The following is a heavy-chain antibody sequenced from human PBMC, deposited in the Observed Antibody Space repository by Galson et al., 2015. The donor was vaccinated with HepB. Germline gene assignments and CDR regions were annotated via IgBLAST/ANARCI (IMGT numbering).Heavy chain of an antibody. CDR3: ARDDGPTEILTGYSTY. CDR2: INPSDGYS. D-gene: IGHD3-9*01. CDR1: GYTFSSYS. J-gene: IGHJ4*02. V-gene: IGHV1-46*01. Sequence: SVKVSCKASGYTFSSYSMHWVRQAPGQGLEWMAIINPSDGYSTYAQKFQGRLTITTDTSTSIVYMELTSLRFDDTAVYFCARDDGPTEILTGYSTYWGQGTPVTVSS.